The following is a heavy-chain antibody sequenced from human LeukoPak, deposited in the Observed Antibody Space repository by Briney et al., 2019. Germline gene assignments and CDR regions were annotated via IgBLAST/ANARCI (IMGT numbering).Heavy chain of an antibody. CDR1: GYTFTGYY. CDR3: ARDHTDRGYSYGLPYY. V-gene: IGHV1-2*02. CDR2: INPNSGGT. D-gene: IGHD5-18*01. Sequence: ASVKVSCKASGYTFTGYYMHWVRQAPGQGLEWMGWINPNSGGTNYAQKFQGRVTMTRDTSISTAYMELSRLRSDDTAVYYCARDHTDRGYSYGLPYYWGQGTLVTVSS. J-gene: IGHJ4*02.